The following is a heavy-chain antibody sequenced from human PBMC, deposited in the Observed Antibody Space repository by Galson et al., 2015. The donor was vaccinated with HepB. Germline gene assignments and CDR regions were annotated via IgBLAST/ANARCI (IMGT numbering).Heavy chain of an antibody. CDR3: AKDEDDPSYFDY. CDR1: GFTFSSYG. V-gene: IGHV3-30*18. CDR2: ISYDGSNK. D-gene: IGHD2-15*01. J-gene: IGHJ4*02. Sequence: SLRLSCAASGFTFSSYGMHWARQAPGKGLEWVAVISYDGSNKYYADSVKGRFTISRDNSKNTLYLQMNSLRAEDTAVYYCAKDEDDPSYFDYWGQGTLVTVSS.